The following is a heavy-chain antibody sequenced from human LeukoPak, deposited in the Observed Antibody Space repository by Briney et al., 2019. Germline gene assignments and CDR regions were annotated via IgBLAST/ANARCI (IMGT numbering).Heavy chain of an antibody. CDR2: IKQDGSEK. CDR1: GSTFSTSW. Sequence: GGSLRLSCAASGSTFSTSWMNWVRQAPGKGLEWVADIKQDGSEKYYVDSVKGRFTVSRDNAKNSLYLQMNSLRAEDTAVYYCARGDYFDRRFDFWGQGTLVTVSS. V-gene: IGHV3-7*01. D-gene: IGHD3-22*01. CDR3: ARGDYFDRRFDF. J-gene: IGHJ4*02.